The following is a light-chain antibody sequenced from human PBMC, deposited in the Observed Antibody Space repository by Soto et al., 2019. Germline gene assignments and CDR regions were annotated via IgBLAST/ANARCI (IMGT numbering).Light chain of an antibody. CDR1: SSDVGGYNY. CDR2: EVN. J-gene: IGLJ2*01. CDR3: SSYAGSRIVV. Sequence: QSALTQPPSASRSPGQSVTISCTGTSSDVGGYNYVSWYQQHPGKAPKLMISEVNKRPSGVPDRFSGSKSGNTASLTVSGLQAEDEADYYCSSYAGSRIVVFGGGTKLTVL. V-gene: IGLV2-8*02.